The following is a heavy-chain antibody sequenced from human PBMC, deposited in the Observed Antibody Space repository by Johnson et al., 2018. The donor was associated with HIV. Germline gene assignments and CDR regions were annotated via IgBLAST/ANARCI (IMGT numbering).Heavy chain of an antibody. Sequence: HVQLVESGGGLVQPGGSLRLSCVASGFSFSSFAMHWVRQAPAKGLEWVAVISYDGSDKYYAASVKGRFTISRDISKNTLYLQMNSLRAEDTALYYCASVLGRGYSGYDKNYDAFDIWGQGTMVTVSS. D-gene: IGHD5-12*01. CDR1: GFSFSSFA. J-gene: IGHJ3*02. CDR2: ISYDGSDK. CDR3: ASVLGRGYSGYDKNYDAFDI. V-gene: IGHV3-30*04.